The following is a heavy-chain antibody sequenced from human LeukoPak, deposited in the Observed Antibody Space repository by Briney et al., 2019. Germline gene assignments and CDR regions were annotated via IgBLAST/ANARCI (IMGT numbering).Heavy chain of an antibody. V-gene: IGHV4-59*01. Sequence: SETLSLTCTVSGGSISSYYWSWIRQPPGKGLEWIGYIYYSGSTNYNPSLKSRVTISVDTSKNQFSLKLSSVTAADTAVYYCARVSPDRHDAFDIWGQGTMVTVSS. J-gene: IGHJ3*02. CDR2: IYYSGST. CDR1: GGSISSYY. CDR3: ARVSPDRHDAFDI.